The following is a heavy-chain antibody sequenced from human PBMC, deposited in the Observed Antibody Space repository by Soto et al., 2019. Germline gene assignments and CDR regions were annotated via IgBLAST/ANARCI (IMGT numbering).Heavy chain of an antibody. Sequence: QVQLVQSGAEVKKPGSSVKVSCKASGGTFSSYTISWVRQAPGQGLEWMGRIIPILGIANYAQKFQGRVTITADKSTSTAYMELSSLRFEDTAVYYCAVNDYGDYSSHDYWGQGTLVTVSS. CDR3: AVNDYGDYSSHDY. D-gene: IGHD4-17*01. CDR1: GGTFSSYT. V-gene: IGHV1-69*02. CDR2: IIPILGIA. J-gene: IGHJ4*02.